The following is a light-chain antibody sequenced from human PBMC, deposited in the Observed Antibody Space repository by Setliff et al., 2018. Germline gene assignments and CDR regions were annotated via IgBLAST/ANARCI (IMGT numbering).Light chain of an antibody. CDR3: QQSYNTPVT. CDR2: GAS. V-gene: IGKV1-39*01. J-gene: IGKJ2*01. CDR1: QSISTY. Sequence: DIQMTQSPSSLSASAGDRVTITCRASQSISTYLNWYQHKPGKAPQLLIYGASSLQTGVPSRFSGSGSETDFTLTITSLRPEDFATYYCQQSYNTPVTFGPGTKVDIK.